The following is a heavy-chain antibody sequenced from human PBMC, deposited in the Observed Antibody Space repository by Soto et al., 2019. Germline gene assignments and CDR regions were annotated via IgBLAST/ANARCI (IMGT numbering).Heavy chain of an antibody. CDR3: ARVVGSGWAVFGY. Sequence: QVHLVQSGAEVKKPGASVKVSCKASGYTFTSYAIHWVRQAPGQRLEWMGWINAGNDNTKYSQKFQGRVTITRDTSASTVDMELSRVSTEDTVVYYCARVVGSGWAVFGYWGKSTLVTVSS. J-gene: IGHJ1*01. CDR1: GYTFTSYA. V-gene: IGHV1-3*01. D-gene: IGHD6-19*01. CDR2: INAGNDNT.